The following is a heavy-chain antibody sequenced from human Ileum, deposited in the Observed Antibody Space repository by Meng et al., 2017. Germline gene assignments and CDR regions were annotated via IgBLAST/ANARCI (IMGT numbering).Heavy chain of an antibody. CDR3: ARRVGATPYAYNWLDP. V-gene: IGHV4-34*01. CDR1: GRSFSCYY. J-gene: IGHJ5*02. CDR2: IDHSGGT. Sequence: QQWGAGLVHPSDTLSRPGGVYGRSFSCYYWSWIRQPPGKGLEWIGEIDHSGGTNYNPSLKNRVTISVDTSNNRFSLKLSSVKAADTALYFCARRVGATPYAYNWLDPWGQGTLVTASS. D-gene: IGHD1-26*01.